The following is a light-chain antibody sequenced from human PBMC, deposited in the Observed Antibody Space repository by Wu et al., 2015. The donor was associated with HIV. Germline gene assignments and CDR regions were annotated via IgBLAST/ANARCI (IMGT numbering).Light chain of an antibody. J-gene: IGKJ4*01. CDR1: QGISSY. CDR2: AAS. Sequence: IQLTQSPSSLSASVGDRVTITCRASQGISSYLVWYQQKPGKAPKFLIYAASTLQSGVPSNFSGSGSATGFTLTISSLQPEDFATYYCQQLNSYPLTFGGGTKVEIK. V-gene: IGKV1-9*01. CDR3: QQLNSYPLT.